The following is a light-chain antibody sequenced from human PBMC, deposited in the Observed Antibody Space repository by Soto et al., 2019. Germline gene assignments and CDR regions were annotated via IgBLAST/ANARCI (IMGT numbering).Light chain of an antibody. Sequence: QSVLTQPPSASGTPGQRVTISCSGGSSNVGSNTVNWYQQVPGRAPKLLIYSDIRRPSGVPDRFSGSKSGTAASLAISGLQSEDEADYYCATWDDSLKGPVFGGGTKVTVL. CDR2: SDI. CDR3: ATWDDSLKGPV. CDR1: SSNVGSNT. V-gene: IGLV1-44*01. J-gene: IGLJ3*02.